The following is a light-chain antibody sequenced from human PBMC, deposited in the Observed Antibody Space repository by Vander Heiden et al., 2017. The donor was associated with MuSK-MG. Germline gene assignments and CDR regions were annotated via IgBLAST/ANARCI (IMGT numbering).Light chain of an antibody. CDR1: QSVSSN. Sequence: EIEMSQSPVTLSVSPGERATLSCRASQSVSSNLAWYQQKPGQAPRLLIYGASTRATGIPARFSGSGSGTEFTLTISSLQSEDFAVYYCQQYNKWPPFTFGPGTKVDIK. J-gene: IGKJ3*01. CDR3: QQYNKWPPFT. V-gene: IGKV3-15*01. CDR2: GAS.